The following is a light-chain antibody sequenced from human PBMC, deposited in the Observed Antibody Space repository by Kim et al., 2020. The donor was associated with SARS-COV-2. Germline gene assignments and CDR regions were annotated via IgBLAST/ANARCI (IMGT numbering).Light chain of an antibody. CDR2: RNN. J-gene: IGLJ1*01. CDR1: DSNIGSHY. CDR3: ASWDDSLTPLYV. Sequence: QTVLISVSGNDSNIGSHYVYWYRKFPGTAPRLLIARNNLRPSGVPDRFSGSKSGTSASLTISGLRSEDEADYYCASWDDSLTPLYVFATGTKVTVL. V-gene: IGLV1-47*01.